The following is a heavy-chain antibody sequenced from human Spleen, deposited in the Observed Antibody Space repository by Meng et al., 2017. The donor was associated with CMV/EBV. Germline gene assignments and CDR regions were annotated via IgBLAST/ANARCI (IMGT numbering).Heavy chain of an antibody. CDR3: VRGARGFGTDGYYYSFDP. D-gene: IGHD3-22*01. V-gene: IGHV3-11*04. CDR1: GFNVGDHY. Sequence: GGSLRLSCAASGFNVGDHYMNWIRQAPGKGLEWVSYISSSVSGNTEYYADSVKGRFTISRDNAKNSLYLQMNSLRVEDTAIYYCVRGARGFGTDGYYYSFDPWGQGTLVTVSS. CDR2: ISSSVSGNTE. J-gene: IGHJ5*02.